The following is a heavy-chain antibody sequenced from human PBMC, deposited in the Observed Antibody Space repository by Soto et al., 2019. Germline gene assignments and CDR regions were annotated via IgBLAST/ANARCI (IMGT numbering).Heavy chain of an antibody. CDR2: IWYDGSNK. V-gene: IGHV3-33*01. J-gene: IGHJ3*01. CDR1: GFTFSSYG. D-gene: IGHD3-22*01. CDR3: VRDQLYYYDIFGRPLNGFDF. Sequence: GGSLRLSCAASGFTFSSYGMHWVRQVPGKGLEWVAVIWYDGSNKYYADSVKGRFTISRDNAKNTLYLQMNSLGAEDTALYYCVRDQLYYYDIFGRPLNGFDFWGQGSMVIVSS.